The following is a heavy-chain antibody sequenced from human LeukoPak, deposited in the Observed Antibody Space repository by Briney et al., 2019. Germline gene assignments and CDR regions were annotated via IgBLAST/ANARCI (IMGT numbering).Heavy chain of an antibody. D-gene: IGHD5-24*01. CDR2: IWYDGSNK. Sequence: GGSLRLSCAASGFTLSNYGMHWVRQAPGKGLEWVAVIWYDGSNKYYADSVKGRFTISRDNSKNTLYLQMNSLRAEDTAVYYCARPRRDGYNYGDAFDIWGQGTMVTVSS. J-gene: IGHJ3*02. V-gene: IGHV3-33*01. CDR3: ARPRRDGYNYGDAFDI. CDR1: GFTLSNYG.